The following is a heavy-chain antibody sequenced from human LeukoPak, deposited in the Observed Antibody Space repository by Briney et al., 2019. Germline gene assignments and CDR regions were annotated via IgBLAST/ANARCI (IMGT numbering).Heavy chain of an antibody. CDR1: GFTFSNYD. J-gene: IGHJ3*02. V-gene: IGHV3-30*03. Sequence: GGSLRLSCAASGFTFSNYDMHWVRQAPGKGLEWVAVISYDGSNKYYADSVKGRSTISRDNSKNTLYLQMNSLRTEDTAVYYCARESEAFDIWGQGTMVTVSS. CDR2: ISYDGSNK. CDR3: ARESEAFDI.